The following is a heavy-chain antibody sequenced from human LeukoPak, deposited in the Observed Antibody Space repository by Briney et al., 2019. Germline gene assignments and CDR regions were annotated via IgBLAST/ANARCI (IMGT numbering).Heavy chain of an antibody. D-gene: IGHD3-10*01. CDR1: GFTFSDYY. J-gene: IGHJ4*02. CDR3: ARDLDGSGKALDY. CDR2: IENSRKYT. Sequence: GGSLRLSCAASGFTFSDYYMSWIRQAPGKGLEWVSYIENSRKYTYYADSVKGRFTISRDNAKNSLYLQMNNLRAEDTAVYYCARDLDGSGKALDYWGQGTLVTVSS. V-gene: IGHV3-11*06.